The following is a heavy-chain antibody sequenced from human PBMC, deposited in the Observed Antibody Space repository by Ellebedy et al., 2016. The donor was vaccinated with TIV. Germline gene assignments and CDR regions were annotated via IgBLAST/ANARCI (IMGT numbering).Heavy chain of an antibody. Sequence: GESLKISCAASGFTVSSNYMSWVRQAPGKGLEWVAVIYSDGSTYYGDSVKGRFTISRDNSKNTLYLQMNSLRAEDTAVYYCARYGDGDYGRVFGFFDYWGQGTLVTVSS. CDR3: ARYGDGDYGRVFGFFDY. J-gene: IGHJ4*02. CDR1: GFTVSSNY. V-gene: IGHV3-66*01. D-gene: IGHD4-17*01. CDR2: IYSDGST.